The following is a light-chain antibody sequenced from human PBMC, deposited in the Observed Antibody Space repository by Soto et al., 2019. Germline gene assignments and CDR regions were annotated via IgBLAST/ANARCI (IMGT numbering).Light chain of an antibody. V-gene: IGLV4-69*01. CDR2: LNSDGSH. CDR3: QTWSTGIRV. J-gene: IGLJ3*02. CDR1: SGHSSYA. Sequence: QLVLTHSPSASASLGASVKLTCTLRSGHSSYAIAWHQQQPEKGPRYLMKLNSDGSHSKGDGIPDRFSGSSSGTERYLTISSLQSEDEADYYCQTWSTGIRVFGGGTQLTVL.